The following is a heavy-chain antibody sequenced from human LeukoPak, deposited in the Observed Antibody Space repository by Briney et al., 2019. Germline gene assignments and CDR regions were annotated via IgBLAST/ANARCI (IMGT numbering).Heavy chain of an antibody. CDR3: AKDGISTTWYDHYYYMDV. CDR2: INPKSGDS. J-gene: IGHJ6*03. Sequence: ASVKVSCKASGYTFTGYYMHWVRQAPGQGLEWMGWINPKSGDSNYAQKFQGRVTLTSDTSISTAYMELNSLTSDDTAMYYCAKDGISTTWYDHYYYMDVWGQGTTVTVS. CDR1: GYTFTGYY. D-gene: IGHD1-1*01. V-gene: IGHV1-2*02.